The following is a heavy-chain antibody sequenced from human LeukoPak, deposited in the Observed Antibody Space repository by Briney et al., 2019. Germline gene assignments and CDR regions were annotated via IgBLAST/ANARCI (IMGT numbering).Heavy chain of an antibody. Sequence: SETLSLTCTVSGYSVSGGYFWGWIRQPPGKGLEWIGSIHHGGTTYYNPSLRSRLTILVDTSKNQFSLRLTSVTAADTAVYYCARDYDFWSAYENNASDTWGQGTMVTVSS. CDR3: ARDYDFWSAYENNASDT. V-gene: IGHV4-38-2*02. J-gene: IGHJ3*02. CDR1: GYSVSGGYF. D-gene: IGHD3-3*01. CDR2: IHHGGTT.